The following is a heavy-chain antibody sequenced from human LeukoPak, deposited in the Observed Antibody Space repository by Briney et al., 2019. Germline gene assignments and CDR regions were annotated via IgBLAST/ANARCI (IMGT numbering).Heavy chain of an antibody. CDR3: ARDHRGYYDSSGYSARSEYYYYYYGMDV. Sequence: PGRSLRLSCAASGFTFSSYAMHWVRQAPGKGLEWVAVTSYDGSNKYYADSMKGRFTISRDNSKNTLYLQMNSLRAEDTAVYYCARDHRGYYDSSGYSARSEYYYYYYGMDVWGQGTTVTVSS. D-gene: IGHD3-22*01. CDR1: GFTFSSYA. CDR2: TSYDGSNK. V-gene: IGHV3-30-3*01. J-gene: IGHJ6*02.